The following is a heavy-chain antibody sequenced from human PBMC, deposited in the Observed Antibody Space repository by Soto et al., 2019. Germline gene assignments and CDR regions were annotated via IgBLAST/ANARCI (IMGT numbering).Heavy chain of an antibody. D-gene: IGHD1-1*01. V-gene: IGHV3-33*01. CDR2: IWYDGSNK. Sequence: QPGGSLRLSCAASGFTFSSYGMHWVRQAPGKGLEWVAVIWYDGSNKYYADSVKGRFTISRDNSKNTLYLQMNSLRAEDTAVYYCARASDDGSDYYYYGMDVWGQGTTVTVSS. CDR3: ARASDDGSDYYYYGMDV. J-gene: IGHJ6*02. CDR1: GFTFSSYG.